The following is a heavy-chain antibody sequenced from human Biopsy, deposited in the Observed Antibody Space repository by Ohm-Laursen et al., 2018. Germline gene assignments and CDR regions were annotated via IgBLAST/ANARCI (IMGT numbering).Heavy chain of an antibody. V-gene: IGHV4-59*08. D-gene: IGHD1-26*01. J-gene: IGHJ2*01. Sequence: GTLSLTCSVSGGSTSSYYWSWIRQPPGKGLEWIGYIYYTGSTNYNPSLKSRVIISVDTSMNHLSLRLTSVTAADTAVYYCARHAPSYSGSYWRYFDLWGRGTLVTVSS. CDR1: GGSTSSYY. CDR2: IYYTGST. CDR3: ARHAPSYSGSYWRYFDL.